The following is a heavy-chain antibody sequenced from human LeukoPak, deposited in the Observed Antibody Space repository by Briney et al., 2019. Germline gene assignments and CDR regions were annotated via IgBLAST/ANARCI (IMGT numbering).Heavy chain of an antibody. CDR1: GYTFTSYG. Sequence: ASVNVSCTASGYTFTSYGISWVRQAPGQGLEWMGWISAYNGNTNYAQKLQGRVTMTTDTSTSTAYMELRSLRSDDTAVYYCARVSEQSPTPDHQSFDYWGQGTLVTVSS. CDR2: ISAYNGNT. CDR3: ARVSEQSPTPDHQSFDY. D-gene: IGHD1/OR15-1a*01. J-gene: IGHJ4*02. V-gene: IGHV1-18*01.